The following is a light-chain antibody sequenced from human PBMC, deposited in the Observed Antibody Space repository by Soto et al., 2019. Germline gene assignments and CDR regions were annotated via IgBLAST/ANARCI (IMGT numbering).Light chain of an antibody. CDR1: SSDVGSSNG. CDR2: DVS. Sequence: QSALTQPPSVSGSPGQSVTISCTGTSSDVGSSNGVSWYQQPPGTAPKLMIYDVSNRPSGVPDRFSGSKSGNTASLTISGLQAEDEADYDCSSYTSTSTYVFGTGTKVT. CDR3: SSYTSTSTYV. V-gene: IGLV2-18*02. J-gene: IGLJ1*01.